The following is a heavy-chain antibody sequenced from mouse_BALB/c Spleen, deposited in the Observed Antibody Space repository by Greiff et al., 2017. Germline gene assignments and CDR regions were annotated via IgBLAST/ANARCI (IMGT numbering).Heavy chain of an antibody. D-gene: IGHD1-1*01. Sequence: QVQLQQPGAELVKPGASVKLSCKASGYTFTSYWMHWVKQRPGQGLEWIGYINPSTGYTEYNQKFKDKATLTADKSSSTAYMQLSSLTSEDSAVYYCARGGTTVVAPGYWGQGTTLTVSS. CDR1: GYTFTSYW. V-gene: IGHV1-7*01. CDR3: ARGGTTVVAPGY. CDR2: INPSTGYT. J-gene: IGHJ2*01.